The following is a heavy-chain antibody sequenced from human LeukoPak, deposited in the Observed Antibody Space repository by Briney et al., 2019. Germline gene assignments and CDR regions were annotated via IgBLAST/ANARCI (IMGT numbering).Heavy chain of an antibody. J-gene: IGHJ6*02. Sequence: SETLSLTCTVSGGSISSYYWSWIRQPPGKGLEWIGYIYYSGSTNYNPSLKSRVTISVDTSKNQFSLKLSSVTAADTAVYYCARHGGYGNYYYYGMDVWGQGTAVTVSS. CDR1: GGSISSYY. D-gene: IGHD1-26*01. CDR2: IYYSGST. CDR3: ARHGGYGNYYYYGMDV. V-gene: IGHV4-59*08.